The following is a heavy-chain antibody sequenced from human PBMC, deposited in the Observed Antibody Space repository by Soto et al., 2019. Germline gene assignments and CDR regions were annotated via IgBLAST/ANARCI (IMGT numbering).Heavy chain of an antibody. CDR1: GGSISSSSYY. Sequence: PSETLSLTCTVSGGSISSSSYYWGWIRQPPGKGLEWIGSIYYSGSTYYNPSLKSRVTISVDTSKNQFSLKLSSVTAADTAVYYCARRPSGIAEDYWGQGTLVTVSS. D-gene: IGHD6-13*01. J-gene: IGHJ4*02. V-gene: IGHV4-39*01. CDR3: ARRPSGIAEDY. CDR2: IYYSGST.